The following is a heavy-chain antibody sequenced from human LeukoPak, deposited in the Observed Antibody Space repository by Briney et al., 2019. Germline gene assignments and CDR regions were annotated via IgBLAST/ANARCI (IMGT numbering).Heavy chain of an antibody. D-gene: IGHD5-18*01. Sequence: ASVKVSCKASGYTFTGYYMHWVRQAPGQGLEWMGWINPNSGGTNYAQKFQGRVTMTRDTSISTAYMELSRLGSDDTAVYYCARDYPGEDTAMAKFDYWGQGTLVTVSS. CDR1: GYTFTGYY. CDR2: INPNSGGT. V-gene: IGHV1-2*02. CDR3: ARDYPGEDTAMAKFDY. J-gene: IGHJ4*02.